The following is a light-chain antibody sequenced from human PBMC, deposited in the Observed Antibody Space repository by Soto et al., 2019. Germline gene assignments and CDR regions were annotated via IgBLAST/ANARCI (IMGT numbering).Light chain of an antibody. CDR1: SSNIGSNF. Sequence: QSVLTQPPSASGTPGQRVAISCSGSSSNIGSNFVHWYQQLPGAAPKLLIYTNNQRPSGVPDRFSGSKSGPSASLAISGLRSEDEADHYCATWDDILSGVVFGGGTKLTVL. CDR2: TNN. CDR3: ATWDDILSGVV. J-gene: IGLJ2*01. V-gene: IGLV1-47*01.